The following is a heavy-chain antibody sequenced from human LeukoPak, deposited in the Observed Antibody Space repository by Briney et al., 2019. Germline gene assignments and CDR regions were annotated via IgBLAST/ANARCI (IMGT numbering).Heavy chain of an antibody. D-gene: IGHD6-19*01. J-gene: IGHJ4*02. CDR3: AREGSSSQGFDY. Sequence: PSEPLSLPCTVSGGSISSSSYYWGWIRKPPGKGLEWLGSIYYSGNTYYNPSLKSRVTISVDTSKNQFSLKLSSVTAADTAVYYCAREGSSSQGFDYWGQGTLVTVSS. V-gene: IGHV4-39*07. CDR1: GGSISSSSYY. CDR2: IYYSGNT.